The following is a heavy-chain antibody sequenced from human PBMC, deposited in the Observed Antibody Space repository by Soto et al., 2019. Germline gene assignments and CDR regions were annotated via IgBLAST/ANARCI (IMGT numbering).Heavy chain of an antibody. J-gene: IGHJ4*02. CDR2: INAGNGNT. CDR1: GYTFTSYA. D-gene: IGHD6-13*01. Sequence: ASVKVSCKASGYTFTSYAMHWVRQAPGQRLEWMGWINAGNGNTKYSQKFQGRVTITGDTSASTAYMELSSLRSEDTAVYYCARPLLVVSAVDYWGQGTLVTVSS. CDR3: ARPLLVVSAVDY. V-gene: IGHV1-3*01.